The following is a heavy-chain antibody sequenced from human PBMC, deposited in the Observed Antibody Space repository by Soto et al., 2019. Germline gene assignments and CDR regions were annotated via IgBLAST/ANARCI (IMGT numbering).Heavy chain of an antibody. D-gene: IGHD4-17*01. CDR3: ARDFYGDYSFDY. V-gene: IGHV3-48*01. CDR2: TSGSSSTI. J-gene: IGHJ4*02. Sequence: EVQLVESGGGLVQPGGSLRLSCAASGFTFSSYSMNWVRQAPGKGLEWVSYTSGSSSTIYYADSVKGRFTISRDNAKNSRFLQMSSLRAEDTAVYYCARDFYGDYSFDYWGQGTLVTVSS. CDR1: GFTFSSYS.